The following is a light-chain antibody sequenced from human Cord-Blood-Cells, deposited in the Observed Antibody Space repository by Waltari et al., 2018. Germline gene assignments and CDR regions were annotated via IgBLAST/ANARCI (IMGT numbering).Light chain of an antibody. CDR2: QDS. Sequence: SYELTQPPSVSVSPGQTASIPCSGDKLGDKYACWYQQKPGQSPVLVIYQDSKRPTGIPERFSRSNSGNTATLTISGTQAMDGADYYCQAWDSSTAVFGGGTKLTVL. CDR1: KLGDKY. V-gene: IGLV3-1*01. CDR3: QAWDSSTAV. J-gene: IGLJ3*02.